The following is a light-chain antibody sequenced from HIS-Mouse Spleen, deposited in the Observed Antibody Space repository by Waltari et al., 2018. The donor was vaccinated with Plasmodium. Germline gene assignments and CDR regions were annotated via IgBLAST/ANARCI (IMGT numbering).Light chain of an antibody. CDR1: SSDVGSYNL. CDR2: EGS. CDR3: CSYAGSSTNWV. V-gene: IGLV2-23*01. Sequence: QSALTQPASVSGSPGQSITISCTGTSSDVGSYNLVSWYQQHPGNAPKLLMYEGSKRASGVSSGFSGSKSGNTASLTIAGLQAEDEADYYCCSYAGSSTNWVFGGGTKLTVL. J-gene: IGLJ3*02.